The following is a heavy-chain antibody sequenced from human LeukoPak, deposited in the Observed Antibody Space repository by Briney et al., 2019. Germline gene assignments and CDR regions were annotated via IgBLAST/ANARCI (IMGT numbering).Heavy chain of an antibody. CDR1: GFTFSNYW. V-gene: IGHV3-15*01. CDR3: ARVRAAAGHYFDY. D-gene: IGHD6-13*01. Sequence: GGSLRLSCAAFGFTFSNYWMRWVRQAPGKGLEWVGRIKSKTDGGTTDYAAPVKGRFTISRDDSKNSLYLQMTSLKTEDTAVYYCARVRAAAGHYFDYWGQGTLVTVSS. J-gene: IGHJ4*02. CDR2: IKSKTDGGTT.